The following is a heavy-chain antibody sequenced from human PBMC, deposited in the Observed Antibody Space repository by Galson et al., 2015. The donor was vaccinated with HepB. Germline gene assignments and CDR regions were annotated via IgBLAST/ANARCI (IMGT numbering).Heavy chain of an antibody. CDR1: GFSLSTSGVG. Sequence: PALVKPTQTLTLTCTFSGFSLSTSGVGVGWIRQPPGKALEWLALIYWNDDKRYSPSLKSRLTITKDTSKNQVVLTMTNMDPEDTATYYCAHSRGPIILHYYDSSGTYFDYWGQGTLVTVSS. V-gene: IGHV2-5*01. J-gene: IGHJ4*02. D-gene: IGHD3-22*01. CDR2: IYWNDDK. CDR3: AHSRGPIILHYYDSSGTYFDY.